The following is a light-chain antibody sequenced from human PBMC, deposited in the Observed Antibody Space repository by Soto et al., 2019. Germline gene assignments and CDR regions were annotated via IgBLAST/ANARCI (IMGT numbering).Light chain of an antibody. V-gene: IGLV7-43*01. CDR2: STS. CDR3: LLHYGGAQVWM. J-gene: IGLJ3*02. CDR1: TGAFTSDHY. Sequence: QAVVTQEPSLTVSPGRTVTLTCASSTGAFTSDHYPTCLQQQPGQPPRALIYSTSNKHSWTPARFSGSLLGGRAALTLSGVQPEDEADYYCLLHYGGAQVWMFGGGTKVTVL.